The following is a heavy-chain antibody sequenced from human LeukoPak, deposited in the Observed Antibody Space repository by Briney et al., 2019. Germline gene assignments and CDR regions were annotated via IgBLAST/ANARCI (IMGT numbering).Heavy chain of an antibody. J-gene: IGHJ4*02. Sequence: GGSLRLSCAASGFTFDDYGMSWVRQAPGKGLEWVSGINWNGGSTGYADSVKGRFTISRDNAKNSLYLQMNSLRAEDTALYHCARGLGYCSSTSCQFDYWGQGTLVTVSS. CDR3: ARGLGYCSSTSCQFDY. CDR1: GFTFDDYG. CDR2: INWNGGST. V-gene: IGHV3-20*01. D-gene: IGHD2-2*01.